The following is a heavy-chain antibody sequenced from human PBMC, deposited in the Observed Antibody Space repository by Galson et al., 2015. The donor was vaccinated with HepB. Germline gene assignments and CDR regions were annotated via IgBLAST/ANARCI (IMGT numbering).Heavy chain of an antibody. Sequence: SVKVSCKASGYTFTSYYMHWVRQAPGQGLEWMGIINPSGGSTSYAQKFQGRVTMTRDTSTSTAYMELRSLRSDDTAVYYCASVGYYYYYMDVWGKGTTVTVSS. CDR3: ASVGYYYYYMDV. CDR1: GYTFTSYY. D-gene: IGHD1-26*01. J-gene: IGHJ6*03. V-gene: IGHV1-46*01. CDR2: INPSGGST.